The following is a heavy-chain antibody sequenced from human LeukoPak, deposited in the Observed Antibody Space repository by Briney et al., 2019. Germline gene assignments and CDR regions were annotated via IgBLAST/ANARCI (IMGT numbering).Heavy chain of an antibody. CDR2: INPNSGGT. Sequence: GASVKVSCKASGYTFTGYYMHWVRQAPGQGLEWMGWINPNSGGTNYAQKFQGRVTMTRDTSISTAYMELSRLRSDDTAVYYCARARIVGATLKKNAFDIWGQGTMVTVSS. V-gene: IGHV1-2*02. CDR3: ARARIVGATLKKNAFDI. J-gene: IGHJ3*02. CDR1: GYTFTGYY. D-gene: IGHD1-26*01.